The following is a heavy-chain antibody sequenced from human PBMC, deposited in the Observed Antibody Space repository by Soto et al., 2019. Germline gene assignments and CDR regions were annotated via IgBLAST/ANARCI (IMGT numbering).Heavy chain of an antibody. V-gene: IGHV3-30*18. D-gene: IGHD3-3*01. J-gene: IGHJ1*01. CDR2: VSFDGSHK. CDR3: AKLGDAVSGYFDF. Sequence: QVQLVQSGGGVVQPGGSLRLSCAASGFTFSSYAIHWVRQAPGKGLEWVADVSFDGSHKTYAVPVRGRFTISRDNSKKTVYLQMNSLRAEDTALYYCAKLGDAVSGYFDFWGQGNQVAVSS. CDR1: GFTFSSYA.